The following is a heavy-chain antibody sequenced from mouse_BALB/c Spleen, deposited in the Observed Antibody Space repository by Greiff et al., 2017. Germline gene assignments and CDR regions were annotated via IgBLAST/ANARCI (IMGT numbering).Heavy chain of an antibody. V-gene: IGHV1S81*02. CDR1: GYTFTSYW. D-gene: IGHD2-4*01. CDR3: ARGRTRGYDYDGAMDY. CDR2: INPSNGRT. J-gene: IGHJ4*01. Sequence: QDQLQQPGAELVKPGASVKLSCKASGYTFTSYWMHWVKQRPGQGLEWIGEINPSNGRTNYNEKFKSKATLTVDKSSSTAYMQLSSLTSEDSAVYYCARGRTRGYDYDGAMDYWGQGTSVTVSS.